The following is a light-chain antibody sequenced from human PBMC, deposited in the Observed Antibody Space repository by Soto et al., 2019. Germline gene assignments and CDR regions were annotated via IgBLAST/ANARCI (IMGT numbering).Light chain of an antibody. CDR1: QSVSSSY. J-gene: IGKJ1*01. CDR3: QQYGSLVT. V-gene: IGKV3-20*01. CDR2: GTS. Sequence: EIVLTQSPGTLSLSPGERATLSCRASQSVSSSYLAWYQHKPGRAPRLLIDGTSSRATGIPDRSSGSGSGTDFTLTISRLEPEDLAVYYCQQYGSLVTFGQGTKVEI.